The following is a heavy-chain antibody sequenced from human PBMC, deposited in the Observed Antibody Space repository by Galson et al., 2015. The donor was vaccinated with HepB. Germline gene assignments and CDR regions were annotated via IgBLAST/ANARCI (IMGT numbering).Heavy chain of an antibody. CDR2: ISAYNGNT. V-gene: IGHV1-18*04. CDR3: AREISWGSSSWYRDYYYYYYGMDV. J-gene: IGHJ6*02. Sequence: SVKVSCKASGYTFTSYGISWVRQAPGQGLEWMGWISAYNGNTNYAQKLQGRVTMTTDTSTSTAYMELRSLRSDDTAVYYCAREISWGSSSWYRDYYYYYYGMDVWGQGTTVTVSS. D-gene: IGHD6-13*01. CDR1: GYTFTSYG.